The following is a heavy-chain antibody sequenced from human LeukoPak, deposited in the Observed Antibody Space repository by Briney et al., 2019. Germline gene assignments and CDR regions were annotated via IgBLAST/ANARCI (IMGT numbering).Heavy chain of an antibody. J-gene: IGHJ4*02. Sequence: SGTLSLTCAVSGGSVSSTNSWSWVRQSPGKGLEWIGEIYHSGSANYNPSLRSRVTMSLDKSKNQFSLKLSSVTAADTAVYYCARVDPPRRLDYWGQGTLVTVSS. CDR3: ARVDPPRRLDY. D-gene: IGHD2-21*02. CDR1: GGSVSSTNS. CDR2: IYHSGSA. V-gene: IGHV4-4*02.